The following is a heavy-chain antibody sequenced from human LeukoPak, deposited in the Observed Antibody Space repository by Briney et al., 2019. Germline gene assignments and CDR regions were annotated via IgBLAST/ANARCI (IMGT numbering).Heavy chain of an antibody. J-gene: IGHJ6*03. CDR2: IYYSGST. CDR3: ARGGLGESRDYYYYYMDV. Sequence: SETLSLTCTVSGGSISSSSYYWSWIRQPPGKGLEWIGYIYYSGSTNYNPSLKSRVTISVDPSKNQFSLKLSSVTAADTAVYYCARGGLGESRDYYYYYMDVWGKGTTVTVSS. D-gene: IGHD1-26*01. V-gene: IGHV4-61*01. CDR1: GGSISSSSYY.